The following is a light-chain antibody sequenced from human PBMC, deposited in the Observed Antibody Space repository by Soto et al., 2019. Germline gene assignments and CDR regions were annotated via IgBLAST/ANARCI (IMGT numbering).Light chain of an antibody. CDR3: QHYRRNTWS. Sequence: DIQLTQSPSALSASIGDRVTITCRASQPVITSLAWYQHKPGEAPKLLIYDASILQTGVPSRFSGYASGTEFTLTITTLQPDDFATYFCQHYRRNTWSFGPGTKVDI. CDR1: QPVITS. V-gene: IGKV1-5*01. J-gene: IGKJ1*01. CDR2: DAS.